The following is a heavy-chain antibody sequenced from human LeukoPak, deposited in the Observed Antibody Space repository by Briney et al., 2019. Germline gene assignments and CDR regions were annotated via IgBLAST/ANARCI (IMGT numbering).Heavy chain of an antibody. D-gene: IGHD2-2*01. CDR1: GGTFSDDA. J-gene: IGHJ4*02. V-gene: IGHV1-69*13. CDR2: IIPIFTTA. Sequence: ASVKVSCKASGGTFSDDAISWVRQAPGQGLEWMGGIIPIFTTANYAQKFQGRVTITADESTSTAYLELSSLRSEDTAVYYCARVPDCSTTSCLSYYFDYWGQGTLVTVSS. CDR3: ARVPDCSTTSCLSYYFDY.